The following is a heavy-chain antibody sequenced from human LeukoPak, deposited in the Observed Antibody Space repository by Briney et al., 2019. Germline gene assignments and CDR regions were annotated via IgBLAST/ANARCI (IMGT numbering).Heavy chain of an antibody. D-gene: IGHD3-22*01. CDR3: ARGAMIVVVIVGFYY. CDR2: INPNSGGT. J-gene: IGHJ4*02. CDR1: GYTFTGYY. V-gene: IGHV1-2*02. Sequence: ASVKVSCKASGYTFTGYYMHWVRQAPGQGLEWMGWINPNSGGTNYAQKFQGRVTMNRDTSISTAYMELSRLRSDDTAVYYCARGAMIVVVIVGFYYCGQGTLGTVSS.